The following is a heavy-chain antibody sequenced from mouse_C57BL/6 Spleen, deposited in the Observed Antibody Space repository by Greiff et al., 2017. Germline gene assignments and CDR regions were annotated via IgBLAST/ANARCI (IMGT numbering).Heavy chain of an antibody. D-gene: IGHD1-1*01. J-gene: IGHJ3*01. V-gene: IGHV5-17*01. CDR3: ARSDGSTAGMAY. CDR1: GFTFSDYG. CDR2: INSGDGTI. Sequence: EVHLVESGGGLVKPGGSLKLSCAASGFTFSDYGMHWVRQAPEKGLEWVAYINSGDGTIYYAGTVKGRVTISRDNAKNTLFLQMTSLRSEDTAMYYCARSDGSTAGMAYWGQGTLVTVSA.